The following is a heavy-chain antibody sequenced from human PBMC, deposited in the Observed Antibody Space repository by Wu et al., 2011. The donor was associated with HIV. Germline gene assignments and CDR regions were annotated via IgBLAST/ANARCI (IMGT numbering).Heavy chain of an antibody. Sequence: VKGTPARLLDTPSPATICDWVRQALDKGLSGWDGSTLTVVATNYAQKFQGRVTMTRDTSISTAYMELSRLRSDDTAVYYCAGRMATIEGSDAFDIWGQGTMVTVSS. J-gene: IGHJ3*02. V-gene: IGHV1-2*02. CDR3: AGRMATIEGSDAFDI. CDR2: STLTVVAT. CDR1: DTPSPAT. D-gene: IGHD5-24*01.